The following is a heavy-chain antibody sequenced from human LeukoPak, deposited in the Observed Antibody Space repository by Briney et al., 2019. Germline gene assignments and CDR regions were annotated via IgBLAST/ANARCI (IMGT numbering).Heavy chain of an antibody. CDR1: GGSISSGSYY. CDR2: IYTSGST. Sequence: PSETLSLTCTVSGGSISSGSYYWSWIRQPAGKGLEWIGRIYTSGSTNYNPSLKSRVTISVDTSKNQFSLKLSSVTAADTAVYYCARESGYDSDWGQGTLVTVSP. D-gene: IGHD5-12*01. V-gene: IGHV4-61*02. J-gene: IGHJ4*02. CDR3: ARESGYDSD.